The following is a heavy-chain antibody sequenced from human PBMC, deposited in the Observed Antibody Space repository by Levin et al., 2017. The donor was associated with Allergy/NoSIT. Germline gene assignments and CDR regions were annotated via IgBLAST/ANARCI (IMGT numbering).Heavy chain of an antibody. CDR3: ARHWGMIAVAGNEFGDY. V-gene: IGHV5-51*01. Sequence: PGESLKISCKGSGYSFTSYWIGWVRQMPGKGLEWMGIIYPGDSDTRYSPSFQGQVTISADKSISTAYLQWSSLKASDTAMYYCARHWGMIAVAGNEFGDYWGQGTLVTVSS. D-gene: IGHD6-19*01. J-gene: IGHJ4*02. CDR2: IYPGDSDT. CDR1: GYSFTSYW.